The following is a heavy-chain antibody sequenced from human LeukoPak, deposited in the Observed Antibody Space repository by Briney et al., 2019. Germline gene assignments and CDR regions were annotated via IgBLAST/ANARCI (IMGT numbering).Heavy chain of an antibody. V-gene: IGHV3-30*02. CDR1: GFTFSSYG. J-gene: IGHJ4*02. CDR2: IRYDGSNK. D-gene: IGHD6-13*01. Sequence: GGSLRLSCAASGFTFSSYGMHWFRQAPGKGLEWVAFIRYDGSNKYYADSVKGRFTISRDNSKNTLYLQMNSLRAEDTAVYYCAKDHYSSSFFDYWGQGTLVTVSS. CDR3: AKDHYSSSFFDY.